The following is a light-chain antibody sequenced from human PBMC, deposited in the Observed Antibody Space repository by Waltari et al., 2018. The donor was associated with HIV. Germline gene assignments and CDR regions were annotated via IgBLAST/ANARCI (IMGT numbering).Light chain of an antibody. V-gene: IGKV4-1*01. CDR3: QQNYSTPRT. Sequence: DIVLTQSPDSLAVSLGERDTLNCKSSQSVLYNYNNKNFLAWYQQKPGQPPQLLIYWATTRDSGVPDRFSGSGSGTDVTLSSSSLQAEDVAVYYCQQNYSTPRTFGQGTKVEIK. CDR2: WAT. J-gene: IGKJ1*01. CDR1: QSVLYNYNNKNF.